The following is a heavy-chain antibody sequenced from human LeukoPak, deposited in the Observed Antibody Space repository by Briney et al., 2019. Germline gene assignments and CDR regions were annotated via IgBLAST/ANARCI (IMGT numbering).Heavy chain of an antibody. CDR1: GFTFSDYY. J-gene: IGHJ6*03. CDR2: ISSSGSTI. D-gene: IGHD1-14*01. CDR3: ARARTGYYYYYYYMDV. V-gene: IGHV3-11*01. Sequence: PGGSLRLSCAASGFTFSDYYMSWIRRAPGKGLEWVSYISSSGSTIYYADSVKGRFTISRDNAKNSLYLQMNSLRAEDTAVYYCARARTGYYYYYYYMDVWGKGTTVTVSS.